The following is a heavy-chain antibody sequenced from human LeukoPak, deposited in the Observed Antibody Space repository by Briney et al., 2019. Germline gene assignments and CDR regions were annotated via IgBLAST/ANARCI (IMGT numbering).Heavy chain of an antibody. Sequence: TLSLTCTVSGGSISSGGYYWSWIRQHPGKGLEWIGYIYYSGSTYYNPSLKSRVTISVDTSKNQFSLNLTSVTAADTAVYYCARAHSSSYYPFDYWGQGTLVTVSS. CDR3: ARAHSSSYYPFDY. J-gene: IGHJ4*02. CDR2: IYYSGST. V-gene: IGHV4-31*03. D-gene: IGHD6-13*01. CDR1: GGSISSGGYY.